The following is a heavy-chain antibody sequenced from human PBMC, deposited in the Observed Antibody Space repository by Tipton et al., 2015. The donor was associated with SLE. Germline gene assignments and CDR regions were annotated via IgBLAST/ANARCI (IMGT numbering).Heavy chain of an antibody. CDR2: IHYGGSP. J-gene: IGHJ3*02. V-gene: IGHV4-4*02. D-gene: IGHD2-15*01. CDR3: SRGYCSSDNCYVEVDI. Sequence: TLSLTCAVSGDSINSNHWWSWVRQPPGKGLEWIGFIHYGGSPSYNPSLKSRVTISVDTSNNQFSLKMSSVTAADTAVYYCSRGYCSSDNCYVEVDIWGQGTMVTVSS. CDR1: GDSINSNHW.